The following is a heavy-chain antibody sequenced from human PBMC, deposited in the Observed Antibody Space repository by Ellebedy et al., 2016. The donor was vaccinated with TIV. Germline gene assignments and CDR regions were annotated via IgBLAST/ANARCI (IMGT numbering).Heavy chain of an antibody. J-gene: IGHJ5*02. D-gene: IGHD6-13*01. Sequence: MPSETLSLTCTVSGGSISSYYWSWIRQPPGKGLEWIGYIYYSGSTNYNPSLKSRVTISVDTSKNQFSLKLSSVTAADTAVYYCARVSEGAAAGFWFDPWGQGTLVTVSS. CDR1: GGSISSYY. V-gene: IGHV4-59*01. CDR2: IYYSGST. CDR3: ARVSEGAAAGFWFDP.